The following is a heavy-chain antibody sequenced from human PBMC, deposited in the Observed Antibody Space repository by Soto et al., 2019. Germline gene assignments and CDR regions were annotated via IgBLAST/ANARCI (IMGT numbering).Heavy chain of an antibody. CDR2: IFSADNT. D-gene: IGHD3-22*01. Sequence: PGGSLRLSCAASGFTVSSNYLSWVRQAPGKGLEWVSVIFSADNTHYADSVKGRFTISRDNSKNTVFLQMNSLRAEDTAVSYCAITGAGYYIVWGQGTPVTVSS. J-gene: IGHJ4*02. CDR1: GFTVSSNY. V-gene: IGHV3-53*01. CDR3: AITGAGYYIV.